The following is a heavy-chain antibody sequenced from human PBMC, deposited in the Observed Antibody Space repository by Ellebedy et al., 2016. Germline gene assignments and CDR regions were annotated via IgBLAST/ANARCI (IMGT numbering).Heavy chain of an antibody. Sequence: GESLKISCAASGFTFSDYYMSWIRQAPGKGLEWVSYISSSGSTIYYADSVKGRFTISRDNSKNTLYLQMNSLRAEDTAVYYCARGIMRSVSGPKFDPWGQGTLVTVSS. CDR3: ARGIMRSVSGPKFDP. CDR1: GFTFSDYY. CDR2: ISSSGSTI. D-gene: IGHD5/OR15-5a*01. V-gene: IGHV3-11*01. J-gene: IGHJ5*02.